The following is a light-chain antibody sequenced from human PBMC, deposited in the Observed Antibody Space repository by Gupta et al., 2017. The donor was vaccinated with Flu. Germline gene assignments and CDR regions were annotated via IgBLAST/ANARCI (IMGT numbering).Light chain of an antibody. J-gene: IGLJ3*02. CDR3: AAWDDNRNGWV. CDR1: ASNIGSNT. CDR2: DND. V-gene: IGLV1-44*01. Sequence: QSVVPQPPSASGTPGQSVTISCSGSASNIGSNTVTWYQQFPGTAPKPLIYDNDERPSGVPDRFSGSKSGTSASLAISGLQAEDEAAYYCAAWDDNRNGWVFGGGTKLTVL.